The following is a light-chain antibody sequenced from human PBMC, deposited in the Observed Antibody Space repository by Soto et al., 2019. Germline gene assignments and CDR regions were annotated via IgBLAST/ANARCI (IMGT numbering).Light chain of an antibody. V-gene: IGKV3-20*01. Sequence: EIVLTQSPGTLSLSPEQRATLSCRASESISRDYLAWYQQRLGQAPRLLIYGASSGATGIPDRFSGSGSGTDFTLTISRLEPEDFAIYYCQQYGGVPYTFGQGTKVDIK. J-gene: IGKJ2*01. CDR3: QQYGGVPYT. CDR1: ESISRDY. CDR2: GAS.